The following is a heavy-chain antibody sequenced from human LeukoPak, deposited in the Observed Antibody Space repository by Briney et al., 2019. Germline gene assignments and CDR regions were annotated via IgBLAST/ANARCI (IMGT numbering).Heavy chain of an antibody. J-gene: IGHJ5*02. V-gene: IGHV4-59*01. CDR1: GGYITTYY. Sequence: PSETLSLTCHVSGGYITTYYWSWIRQPPGKGLEWIGYAYYSGSNEYNPSLRSRVTMSADASRNQFSLTLSSVTATDTAIYYCATLNIESSSGWFFRSWGQGTLVSVSS. D-gene: IGHD6-19*01. CDR2: AYYSGSN. CDR3: ATLNIESSSGWFFRS.